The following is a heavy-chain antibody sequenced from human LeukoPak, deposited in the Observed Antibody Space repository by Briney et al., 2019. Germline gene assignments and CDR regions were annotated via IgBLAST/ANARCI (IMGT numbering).Heavy chain of an antibody. D-gene: IGHD3-9*01. J-gene: IGHJ3*02. V-gene: IGHV4-59*01. CDR1: GGSISSYY. Sequence: SETLSLTCTASGGSISSYYWSWIRQPPGKGLEWIGYIYYSGSTNYNPSLKSRVTISVDTSKNQFSLKLSSVTAADTAVYYCARYDILTGSHHNDAFDIWGQGTMVTVSS. CDR2: IYYSGST. CDR3: ARYDILTGSHHNDAFDI.